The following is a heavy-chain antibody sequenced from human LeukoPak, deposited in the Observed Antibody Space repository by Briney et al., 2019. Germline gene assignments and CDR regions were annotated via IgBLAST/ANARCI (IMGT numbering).Heavy chain of an antibody. Sequence: PSETLLLTCAVYGGSFSCYYGGWIRQPPGKVLEWIGEMNQSGSTNYNPSLKSRVTISVDTSKNQFSLKLSSVTAADTAVYYCARGDYGDYFDYWGQGTLVTVSS. J-gene: IGHJ4*02. V-gene: IGHV4-34*01. D-gene: IGHD4-17*01. CDR2: MNQSGST. CDR3: ARGDYGDYFDY. CDR1: GGSFSCYY.